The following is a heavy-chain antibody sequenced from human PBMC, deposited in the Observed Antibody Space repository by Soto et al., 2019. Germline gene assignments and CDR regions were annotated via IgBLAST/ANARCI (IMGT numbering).Heavy chain of an antibody. Sequence: KPSETLSLTCTVSGGSVRSGTYYWNWIRQPPGKGLEWIGYIYYNGSTNFNPSLKSRVTISVDTSKNQFSLKLNSVTAADTAVYYCARDRPRTIYRSAWYYYGMEVWGQGTTVTVSS. CDR3: ARDRPRTIYRSAWYYYGMEV. CDR1: GGSVRSGTYY. V-gene: IGHV4-61*01. D-gene: IGHD6-19*01. CDR2: IYYNGST. J-gene: IGHJ6*02.